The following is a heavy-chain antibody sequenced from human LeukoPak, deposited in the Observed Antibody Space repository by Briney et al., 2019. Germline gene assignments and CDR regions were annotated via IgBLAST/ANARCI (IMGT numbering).Heavy chain of an antibody. Sequence: TGGSLRLSCAASGFTFSSYSMNWVRQAPGKGLEWVSSISSSSSYIYYADSVKGRFTISRDNAKNSLYLQMNSLRAEDTAVYYCARDSTTMVRGATDKIYDYWGQGTLVTVSS. CDR2: ISSSSSYI. V-gene: IGHV3-21*01. CDR1: GFTFSSYS. D-gene: IGHD3-10*01. CDR3: ARDSTTMVRGATDKIYDY. J-gene: IGHJ4*02.